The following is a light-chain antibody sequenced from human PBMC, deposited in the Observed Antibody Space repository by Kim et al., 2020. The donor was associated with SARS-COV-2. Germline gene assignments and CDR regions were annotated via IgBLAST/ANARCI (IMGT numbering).Light chain of an antibody. CDR1: SSDVGGYNY. V-gene: IGLV2-14*03. CDR3: SSYTSSTTVI. J-gene: IGLJ2*01. Sequence: QSALTQPASMSGSPGQSITISCTGTSSDVGGYNYVSWYQQHPGKAPKLMIYDVSDRPLGVSNRFSGSKSGNTASLTISGLQAEDEADYYCSSYTSSTTVIFGGGTQPTVL. CDR2: DVS.